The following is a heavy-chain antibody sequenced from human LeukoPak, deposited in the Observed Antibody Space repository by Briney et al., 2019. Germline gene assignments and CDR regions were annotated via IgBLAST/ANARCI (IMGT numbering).Heavy chain of an antibody. J-gene: IGHJ6*02. V-gene: IGHV3-15*07. D-gene: IGHD4-11*01. CDR3: TVGLPHLSYGMDV. Sequence: GGSLRLSCAASGFTFSNAWMNWVRQAPGKGLEWVGRIKSKTDGGTTDYAAPVKGRFTISRDDSKNTLHLQMNSLKTEDTAVYYCTVGLPHLSYGMDVWGQGTTVTVSS. CDR1: GFTFSNAW. CDR2: IKSKTDGGTT.